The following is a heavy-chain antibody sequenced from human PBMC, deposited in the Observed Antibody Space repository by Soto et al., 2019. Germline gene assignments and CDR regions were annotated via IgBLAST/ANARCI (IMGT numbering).Heavy chain of an antibody. CDR1: GGSISSGGYY. Sequence: SETLSLTCTVSGGSISSGGYYWSWIRQHPGKGLEWIGYIYYSGSTYYNPSLKSRVTISVDTSKNQFSLKLSSVTAADTAVYYCARGGCGTVTTCYYYYGMDVWGQGTTVTVSS. D-gene: IGHD4-4*01. CDR2: IYYSGST. CDR3: ARGGCGTVTTCYYYYGMDV. J-gene: IGHJ6*02. V-gene: IGHV4-31*03.